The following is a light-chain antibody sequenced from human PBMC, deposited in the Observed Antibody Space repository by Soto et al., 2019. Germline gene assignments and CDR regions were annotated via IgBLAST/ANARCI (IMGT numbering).Light chain of an antibody. CDR2: SNV. CDR1: SSNVGSNT. Sequence: QAVVTQSPSASGTPGQGVTISCSGSSSNVGSNTVNWYQQLPGTAPKLLIYSNVQRPSGVPDRFSGSKSGTSASLAISGLQSEDEADYFCAAWDDSLNVWVFGGGTKVTVL. J-gene: IGLJ3*02. V-gene: IGLV1-44*01. CDR3: AAWDDSLNVWV.